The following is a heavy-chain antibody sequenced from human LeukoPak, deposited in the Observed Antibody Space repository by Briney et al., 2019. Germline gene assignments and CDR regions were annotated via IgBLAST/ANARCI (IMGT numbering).Heavy chain of an antibody. CDR3: ARYTTGHGFDF. V-gene: IGHV3-33*08. D-gene: IGHD6-19*01. Sequence: GGSLRLSCAASGFTFSSNGMHWVRQAPGKGLEWVAYIWYDGSDEDYADSVKGRFTISRDNSRNTLYLQMNSLRAEDTAVYYCARYTTGHGFDFWGQGTLVTVSS. J-gene: IGHJ4*02. CDR2: IWYDGSDE. CDR1: GFTFSSNG.